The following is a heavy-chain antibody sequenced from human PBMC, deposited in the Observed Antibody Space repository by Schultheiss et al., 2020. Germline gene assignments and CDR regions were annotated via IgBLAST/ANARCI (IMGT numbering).Heavy chain of an antibody. CDR1: GGSISSSSYY. D-gene: IGHD1-7*01. V-gene: IGHV4-39*07. CDR3: ARLNWNYNYFDY. Sequence: SETLSLTCTVSGGSISSSSYYWGWIRQPPGKGLEWIGEINHSGSTNYNPSLKSRVTMSVDTSKNQFSLKLSSVTAADTAVYYCARLNWNYNYFDYWGQGTLVTVSS. CDR2: INHSGST. J-gene: IGHJ4*02.